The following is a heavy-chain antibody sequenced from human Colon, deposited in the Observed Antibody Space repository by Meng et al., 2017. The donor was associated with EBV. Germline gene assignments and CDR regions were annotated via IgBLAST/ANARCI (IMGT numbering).Heavy chain of an antibody. Sequence: QVQLQEPGPGLVKPSGTLSLTCGVSGVSISSNIRWTWVRQPPGKGLEWIGDIDDSGSTNYNPSLNSRISISIDTWKNRFSLDLTSVTAADTAVYYCARGSYYTWATWGQGTLVTVSS. CDR1: GVSISSNIR. CDR3: ARGSYYTWAT. V-gene: IGHV4-4*02. D-gene: IGHD3-10*01. CDR2: IDDSGST. J-gene: IGHJ5*02.